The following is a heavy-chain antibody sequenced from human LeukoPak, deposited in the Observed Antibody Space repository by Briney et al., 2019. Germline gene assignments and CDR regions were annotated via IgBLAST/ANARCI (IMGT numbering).Heavy chain of an antibody. CDR1: GFTVSSNY. Sequence: HPGGSLRLSCAASGFTVSSNYMSWVRQAPGKGLECVSVIYSGGGAYYADSVKGRFTTSRDNAKNSLYLQMNSLRAEDTAVYYCARDWSRFLGELSLGYFDYWGQGTLVTVSS. CDR2: IYSGGGA. V-gene: IGHV3-53*01. CDR3: ARDWSRFLGELSLGYFDY. J-gene: IGHJ4*02. D-gene: IGHD3-16*02.